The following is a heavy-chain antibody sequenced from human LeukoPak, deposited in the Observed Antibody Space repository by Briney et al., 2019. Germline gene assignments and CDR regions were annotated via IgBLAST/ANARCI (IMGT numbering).Heavy chain of an antibody. CDR1: GCTFSNYW. D-gene: IGHD3-9*01. Sequence: GGSLRLSCAASGCTFSNYWMNWMRQAPGKGPEWVANIKQDGNEEYYVDSVKGRFTISRDNGKNSLYLQMNSVRAEDTVLYYCVREDDNWGQGILVTVSS. J-gene: IGHJ4*02. CDR3: VREDDN. CDR2: IKQDGNEE. V-gene: IGHV3-7*01.